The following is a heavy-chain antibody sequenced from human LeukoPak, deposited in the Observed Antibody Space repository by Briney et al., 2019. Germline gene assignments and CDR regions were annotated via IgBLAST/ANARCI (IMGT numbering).Heavy chain of an antibody. V-gene: IGHV3-48*03. CDR3: ARDRRYSSGWYGAFDI. CDR2: IYTSGSTI. J-gene: IGHJ3*02. D-gene: IGHD6-19*01. CDR1: GFTFSYYE. Sequence: GGSLRLSRAASGFTFSYYEMNWVRQAPGKGLEWVSYIYTSGSTIYYADSVKGRFTISRDNAKNSMYLQMNSLRAEDTAVYYSARDRRYSSGWYGAFDIWGQGTMVTVSS.